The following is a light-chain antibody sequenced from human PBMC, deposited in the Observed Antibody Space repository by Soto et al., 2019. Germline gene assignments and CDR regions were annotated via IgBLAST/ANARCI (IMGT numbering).Light chain of an antibody. V-gene: IGKV1-5*01. CDR1: QSISSW. Sequence: DIQMIQSPSTLSTSVGDRVTITCRASQSISSWLAWYQQKPGKAPKLLIYDASSLESGVPSRFSGSGSGTEFTLTISSLQPDDFATYYCQQYNSFRGYTFGQGTKLEIK. CDR3: QQYNSFRGYT. J-gene: IGKJ2*01. CDR2: DAS.